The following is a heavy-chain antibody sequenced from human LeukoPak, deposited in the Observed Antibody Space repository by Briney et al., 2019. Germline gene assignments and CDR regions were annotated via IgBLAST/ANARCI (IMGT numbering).Heavy chain of an antibody. CDR1: GYTFTGYY. D-gene: IGHD4-17*01. Sequence: GASVKVSCKASGYTFTGYYMHWVRQAPGQGLEWMGWVNPNSGGTNYAQKFQGRVTMTRDTSISTAYMELSRLRSDDTAVYYCARLVMTTVTTVWGQAFDIWGQGTMVTVSS. V-gene: IGHV1-2*02. J-gene: IGHJ3*02. CDR2: VNPNSGGT. CDR3: ARLVMTTVTTVWGQAFDI.